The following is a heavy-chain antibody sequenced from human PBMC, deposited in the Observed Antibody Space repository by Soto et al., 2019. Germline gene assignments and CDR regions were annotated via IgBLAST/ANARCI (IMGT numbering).Heavy chain of an antibody. Sequence: GGSLRLSCAASGFTFSSYSMNWVRQAPGKGLEWVSSISSSSSYIYYADSVKGRFTISRDNAKNSLYLQMNSLRAEDTAVYYCANIGRGYSYSYLVSSRWNAFDIWGQGTMVTVSS. CDR2: ISSSSSYI. J-gene: IGHJ3*02. V-gene: IGHV3-21*01. D-gene: IGHD5-18*01. CDR1: GFTFSSYS. CDR3: ANIGRGYSYSYLVSSRWNAFDI.